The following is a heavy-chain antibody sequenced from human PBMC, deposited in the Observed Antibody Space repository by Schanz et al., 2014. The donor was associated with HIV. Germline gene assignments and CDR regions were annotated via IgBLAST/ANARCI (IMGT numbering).Heavy chain of an antibody. CDR3: AREKMGWTTLRGSSFDI. V-gene: IGHV1-2*02. CDR1: GGTLISTY. J-gene: IGHJ3*02. CDR2: VNPDSGGT. Sequence: QVKLVQSGAEVKRPGSTVKVSCTASGGTLISTYGFSWARQAPGQGLEWMGFVNPDSGGTNYAQKFRGRVTMTRDTSISTVYMELSRLTSDDTAVYYCAREKMGWTTLRGSSFDIWGQGTVVTVSS. D-gene: IGHD3-10*01.